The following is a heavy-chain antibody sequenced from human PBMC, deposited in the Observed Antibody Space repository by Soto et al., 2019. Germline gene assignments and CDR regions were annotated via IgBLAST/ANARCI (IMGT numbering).Heavy chain of an antibody. CDR2: ISAYNGNT. CDR1: GYTFTSYG. J-gene: IGHJ4*02. D-gene: IGHD3-22*01. CDR3: ARDRGYYDSSGYYVDY. Sequence: ASVKVSCKASGYTFTSYGISWVRQAPGQGLEWMGWISAYNGNTNYAQKLQGRVTMTTDTSTSTAYMGLRSLRSDDTAVYYCARDRGYYDSSGYYVDYWGQGTLVTVSS. V-gene: IGHV1-18*04.